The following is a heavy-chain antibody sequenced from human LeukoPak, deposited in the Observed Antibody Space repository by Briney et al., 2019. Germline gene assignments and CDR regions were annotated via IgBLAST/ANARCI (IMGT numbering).Heavy chain of an antibody. D-gene: IGHD5-24*01. V-gene: IGHV1-46*01. CDR2: ISPSGGST. Sequence: ASVKVSCKAFGYTFTSNYMHWVRQAPGQGPEWMGVISPSGGSTTYSQKFTGRVTLTRDMSTSTDYLELSSLRSEDTAVYYCARDNSVRDEAWWFNPWGQGTLVTVSS. J-gene: IGHJ5*02. CDR1: GYTFTSNY. CDR3: ARDNSVRDEAWWFNP.